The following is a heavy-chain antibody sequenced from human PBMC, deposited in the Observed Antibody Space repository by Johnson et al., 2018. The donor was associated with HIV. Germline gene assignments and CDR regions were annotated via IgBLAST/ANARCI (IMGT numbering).Heavy chain of an antibody. D-gene: IGHD1-26*01. CDR3: AKDLIELQGAFDI. Sequence: VQLVESGGGLVQPGGSLRLSCAASGFTFSRYWMDWVRQAPGKGLVWVSRIKSDGSSTAYADSVKDRFTISRDNAKNTLYLQMNSLRGEDTAVYYCAKDLIELQGAFDIWGQGTMVTVSS. CDR1: GFTFSRYW. J-gene: IGHJ3*02. CDR2: IKSDGSST. V-gene: IGHV3-74*01.